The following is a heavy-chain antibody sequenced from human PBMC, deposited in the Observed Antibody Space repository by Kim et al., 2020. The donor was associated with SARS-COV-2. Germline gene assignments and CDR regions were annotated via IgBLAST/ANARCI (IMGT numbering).Heavy chain of an antibody. Sequence: GESLKISCKGSGYSFTSYWIGWVRQMPGKGLEWMGIIYPGDSDTRYSPSFQGQVTISADKSISTAYLQWSSLKASDTAMYYCARSITMVRGVGPLPDVWGQGTTVTVSS. CDR1: GYSFTSYW. J-gene: IGHJ6*02. D-gene: IGHD3-10*01. CDR3: ARSITMVRGVGPLPDV. CDR2: IYPGDSDT. V-gene: IGHV5-51*01.